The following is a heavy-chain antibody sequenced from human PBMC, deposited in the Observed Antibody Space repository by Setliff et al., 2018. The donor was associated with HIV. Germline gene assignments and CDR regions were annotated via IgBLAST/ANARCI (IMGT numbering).Heavy chain of an antibody. D-gene: IGHD3-3*01. V-gene: IGHV5-51*01. J-gene: IGHJ3*02. Sequence: GESLKISCKGSGYSFTTYWIGWVRQMPGKGLEWMGIIYPYDSDTRYSPSFQGQVTIPADKSISTAYVQWSGLKASDTAMYYCARRPYYDSWSGHQAFDIWGQGTMVTVSS. CDR1: GYSFTTYW. CDR2: IYPYDSDT. CDR3: ARRPYYDSWSGHQAFDI.